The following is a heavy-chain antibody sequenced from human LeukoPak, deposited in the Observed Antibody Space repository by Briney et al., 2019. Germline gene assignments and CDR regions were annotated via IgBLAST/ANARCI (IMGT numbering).Heavy chain of an antibody. CDR2: ISYDGSNK. J-gene: IGHJ4*02. CDR3: AKDGEEMATMSDFDY. V-gene: IGHV3-30*18. Sequence: GGSLRLSCATSTFTFSSYAMHWVRQAPGKGLEWVAVISYDGSNKYYADSVKGRFTISRDNSKNTLYLQMNSLRAEDTAVYYCAKDGEEMATMSDFDYWGQGTLVTVSS. CDR1: TFTFSSYA. D-gene: IGHD5-24*01.